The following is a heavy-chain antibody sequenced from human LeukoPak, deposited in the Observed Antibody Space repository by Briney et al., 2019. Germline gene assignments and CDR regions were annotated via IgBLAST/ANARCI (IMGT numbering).Heavy chain of an antibody. J-gene: IGHJ5*02. CDR1: GYTFTDYY. V-gene: IGHV1-2*02. CDR3: ARDHSILCGLDP. CDR2: INPNSGGT. Sequence: ASVKVSCKASGYTFTDYYMHWVRQAPGQGLEWMGWINPNSGGTNYAQKLQGRVTMTTDTSTSTAYMELRSLRSGDTAVYYCARDHSILCGLDPRGQGTLVTVSS.